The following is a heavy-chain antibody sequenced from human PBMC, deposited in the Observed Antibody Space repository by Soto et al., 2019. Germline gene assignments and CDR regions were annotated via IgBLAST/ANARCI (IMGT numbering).Heavy chain of an antibody. V-gene: IGHV3-74*01. Sequence: GSLRLSCAASGFTFSGYWMHWVRQAPGKGLVWVSRINSDGSNTNYADSVKGRFTISRDNAKNTLYLQMNSLRAEDTAVYYCTRDTIFSTAAFDIWGQGTMVTVSS. CDR2: INSDGSNT. J-gene: IGHJ3*02. D-gene: IGHD3-9*01. CDR1: GFTFSGYW. CDR3: TRDTIFSTAAFDI.